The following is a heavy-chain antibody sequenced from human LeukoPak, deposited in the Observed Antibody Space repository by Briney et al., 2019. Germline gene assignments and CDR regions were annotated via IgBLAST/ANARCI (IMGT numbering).Heavy chain of an antibody. Sequence: ASVKVSCKASGGTFGSHAISWVRQAPGQGLEWMGRIIPILGIANYAQKFQGRVTITADKSTSTAYMELSSLRSEDAAVYYCARQAHGFYGDYADLNYWGQGTLVTVSS. V-gene: IGHV1-69*04. CDR3: ARQAHGFYGDYADLNY. J-gene: IGHJ4*02. D-gene: IGHD4-17*01. CDR1: GGTFGSHA. CDR2: IIPILGIA.